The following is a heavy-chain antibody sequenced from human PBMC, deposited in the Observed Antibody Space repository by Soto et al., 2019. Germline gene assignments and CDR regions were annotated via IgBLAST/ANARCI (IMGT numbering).Heavy chain of an antibody. CDR2: ISAYNGNT. CDR3: ARDVVTALHGPDENYFDY. CDR1: GYTFTSYG. V-gene: IGHV1-18*01. J-gene: IGHJ4*02. Sequence: QVQLVQSGAEVKKRGASVKVSCKASGYTFTSYGISWVRQAPGQGLEWMGWISAYNGNTNYAQKLQGRVTMTTDTSTSTAYMELRSLRSDDTAVYYCARDVVTALHGPDENYFDYWGQGTLVTVSS. D-gene: IGHD2-21*02.